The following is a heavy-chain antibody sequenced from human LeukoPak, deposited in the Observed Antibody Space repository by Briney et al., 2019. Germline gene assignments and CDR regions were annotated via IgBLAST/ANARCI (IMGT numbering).Heavy chain of an antibody. CDR1: GGSFSGYY. J-gene: IGHJ4*02. CDR2: INRSGST. Sequence: PSETLSLTCAVYGGSFSGYYWSWIRQPPGKGLEWIGEINRSGSTNYNPSLKSRVTISVDTSKNQFSLKLSSVTAADTAVYYCARGRPNIVVVPAATMFVYWGQGTLVTVSS. V-gene: IGHV4-34*01. CDR3: ARGRPNIVVVPAATMFVY. D-gene: IGHD2-2*01.